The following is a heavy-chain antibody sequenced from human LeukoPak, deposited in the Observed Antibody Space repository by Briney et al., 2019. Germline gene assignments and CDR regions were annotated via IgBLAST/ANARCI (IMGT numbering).Heavy chain of an antibody. Sequence: PGGSLRLSCAASGFTFSSYAMSWVRQAPGKGLGWVAVISYDGSIEDYADSVKGRFTISRDNSKNTLYVQMNSLRAEDTAVYYCARVGSSYCSSTSCRTFEYWGQGTLVTVSS. CDR1: GFTFSSYA. V-gene: IGHV3-30*03. D-gene: IGHD2-2*01. CDR3: ARVGSSYCSSTSCRTFEY. CDR2: ISYDGSIE. J-gene: IGHJ4*02.